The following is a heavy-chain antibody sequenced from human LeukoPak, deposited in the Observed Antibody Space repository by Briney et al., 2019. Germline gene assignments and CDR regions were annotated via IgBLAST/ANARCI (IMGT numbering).Heavy chain of an antibody. CDR3: AKAYRVAAAGTDY. CDR1: GFTFSSYG. J-gene: IGHJ4*02. Sequence: GGSLRLSCAASGFTFSSYGMHWVRQAPGKGLEWEAFIRYDGSNKYYADSVKGRFTISRDNSKNTLYLQMNSLRAEDTAVYYCAKAYRVAAAGTDYWGQGTLVTVSS. V-gene: IGHV3-30*02. CDR2: IRYDGSNK. D-gene: IGHD6-13*01.